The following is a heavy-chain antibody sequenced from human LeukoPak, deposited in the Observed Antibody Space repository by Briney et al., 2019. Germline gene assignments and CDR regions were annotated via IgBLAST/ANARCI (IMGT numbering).Heavy chain of an antibody. Sequence: SETLSLTCTVAGASISSGRYYWRWIRQPARKGLEGIGRIYTSGSTYYTPPLKSRVTTSVDMSKNHFSLRLSSVTAADTAMYYCARGTLYSGWSYYFDYWGQGSQVTVSS. V-gene: IGHV4-61*02. J-gene: IGHJ4*02. CDR1: GASISSGRYY. CDR3: ARGTLYSGWSYYFDY. D-gene: IGHD6-19*01. CDR2: IYTSGST.